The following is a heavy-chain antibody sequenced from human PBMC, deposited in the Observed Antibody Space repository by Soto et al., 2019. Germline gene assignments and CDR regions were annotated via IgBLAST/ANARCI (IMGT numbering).Heavy chain of an antibody. CDR2: IIPIFGTA. J-gene: IGHJ6*02. CDR1: GGTFSSYA. CDR3: ARDYRYCSSTSCYAGISNYYYYGMDV. D-gene: IGHD2-2*01. V-gene: IGHV1-69*13. Sequence: SVKVSCKTSGGTFSSYAISWVRQAPGQGLEWMGGIIPIFGTANYAQKFQGRVTITADESTSTAYMELSSLRSEDTAVYYCARDYRYCSSTSCYAGISNYYYYGMDVWGQGTTVTVSS.